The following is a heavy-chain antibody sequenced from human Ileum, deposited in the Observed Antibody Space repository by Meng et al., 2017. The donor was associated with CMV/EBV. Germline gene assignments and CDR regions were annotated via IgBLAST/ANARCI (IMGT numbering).Heavy chain of an antibody. CDR3: IRSGYMNARWDY. CDR2: IKSDGSNT. J-gene: IGHJ4*02. D-gene: IGHD3-16*02. Sequence: VQLGYPGVVLFQSECSLRLSWLAPVFISSSPVMHWVRRVPGKGLVWVSRIKSDGSNTDYADSVKGRFAISRDNAKNTLYMQMNSLRVEDTAVYYCIRSGYMNARWDYWGRGTLVTVSS. V-gene: IGHV3-74*01. CDR1: VFISSSPV.